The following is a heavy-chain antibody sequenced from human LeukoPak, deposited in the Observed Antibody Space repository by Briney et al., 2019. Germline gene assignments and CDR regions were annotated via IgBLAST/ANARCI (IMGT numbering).Heavy chain of an antibody. CDR2: IFYSGNT. J-gene: IGHJ5*02. CDR3: ARDGVWSNWFDP. CDR1: GGSFSGYY. Sequence: SETLSLTCAVYGGSFSGYYWSWIRQPPGKGLEWIGYIFYSGNTHYNPSLKSRVYISADTSTNQFSLHLSSMTAADTAMYYCARDGVWSNWFDPWGQGTLVTVSS. D-gene: IGHD2-21*01. V-gene: IGHV4-34*11.